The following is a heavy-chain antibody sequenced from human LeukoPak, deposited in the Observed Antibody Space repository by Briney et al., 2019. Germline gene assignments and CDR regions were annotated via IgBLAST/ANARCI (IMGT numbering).Heavy chain of an antibody. V-gene: IGHV5-51*01. CDR1: GYSFTNYW. Sequence: GESLKISCKGSGYSFTNYWIGWVRQMPGKGLEWMGIIYPGDSDTRYSPSSQGQVTISADKSISTTYLQWSSLKASDTAMYYCARHYATGGSSLNCFDPWGQGTLVTVSS. D-gene: IGHD1-26*01. CDR2: IYPGDSDT. CDR3: ARHYATGGSSLNCFDP. J-gene: IGHJ5*02.